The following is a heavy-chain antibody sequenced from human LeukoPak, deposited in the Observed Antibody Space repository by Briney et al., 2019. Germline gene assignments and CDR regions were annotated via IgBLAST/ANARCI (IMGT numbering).Heavy chain of an antibody. CDR2: ISGSSSYI. D-gene: IGHD3-3*01. V-gene: IGHV3-21*01. J-gene: IGHJ4*02. Sequence: GGSLRLSCAASGFTFRTYSMNWVRQAPGKGLEWVSSISGSSSYIYYADSVKGRFTISRDNAKNSLYLQMNSLRADDTAVYYCVRDRGGFWSGYYTDWGQGTLVSVSS. CDR3: VRDRGGFWSGYYTD. CDR1: GFTFRTYS.